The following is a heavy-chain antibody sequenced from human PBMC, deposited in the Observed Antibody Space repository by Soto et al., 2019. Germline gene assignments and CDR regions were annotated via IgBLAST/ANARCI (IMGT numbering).Heavy chain of an antibody. Sequence: EVQLLESGGGLVQPGGSLRLSCAASGFTFSSYAMSWVRQAPGKGLEWVSAISGSGGSTYYADSVKGRFTISRDNSKNTLYLQMNSLRAEVTAVYYCAIVGSGWYSWFDPWGQGTLVTVSS. D-gene: IGHD6-19*01. CDR1: GFTFSSYA. J-gene: IGHJ5*02. V-gene: IGHV3-23*01. CDR2: ISGSGGST. CDR3: AIVGSGWYSWFDP.